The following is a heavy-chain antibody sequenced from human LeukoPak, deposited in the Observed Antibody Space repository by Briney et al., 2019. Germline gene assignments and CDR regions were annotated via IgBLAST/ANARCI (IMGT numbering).Heavy chain of an antibody. CDR1: GGSISSHY. J-gene: IGHJ6*03. CDR2: ISNSGST. D-gene: IGHD2-15*01. Sequence: SETLSLTCTVSGGSISSHYWTWIRQFPVKGLEWIGDISNSGSTSYNPSLKSRVTISIDTSKNQFSLKLSSVTAADTAVYYCGRDALVGYFSYYYMDVWGKGTTVTVSS. CDR3: GRDALVGYFSYYYMDV. V-gene: IGHV4-59*11.